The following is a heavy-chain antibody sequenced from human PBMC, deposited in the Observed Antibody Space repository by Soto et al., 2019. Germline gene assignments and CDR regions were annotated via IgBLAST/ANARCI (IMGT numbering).Heavy chain of an antibody. D-gene: IGHD3-22*01. V-gene: IGHV1-69*01. CDR2: IIPIFGTA. CDR3: ARDRFGYDSSGYYHPNFDY. CDR1: GGTFSSYA. Sequence: QVQLVQSGAEVKKPGSSVKVSCKASGGTFSSYAISWVRQAPGQGLEWMGGIIPIFGTANYAQKFQGRVTITADESRSTASMELSSLRSEDTAVYYCARDRFGYDSSGYYHPNFDYWGQGTLVTVSS. J-gene: IGHJ4*02.